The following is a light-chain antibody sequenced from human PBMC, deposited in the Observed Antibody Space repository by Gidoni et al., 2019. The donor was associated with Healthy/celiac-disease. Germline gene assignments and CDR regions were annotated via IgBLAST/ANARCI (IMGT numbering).Light chain of an antibody. V-gene: IGLV2-14*01. CDR1: SSDVGGYNY. J-gene: IGLJ1*01. CDR3: SSYTSSSTYV. CDR2: EVS. Sequence: QSALTQPASVSGSPGQSITISCTGTSSDVGGYNYVSWYQQQPGKAPKLMSYEVSNRPSGVSNRFSGSKSGNTASLTISGLQAEDEADYYCSSYTSSSTYVFGTGTKVTVL.